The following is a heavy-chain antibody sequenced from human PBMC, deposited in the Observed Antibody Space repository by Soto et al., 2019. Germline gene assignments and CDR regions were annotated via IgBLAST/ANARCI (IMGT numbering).Heavy chain of an antibody. CDR1: GGSFSNFV. CDR2: IIPNFGTT. J-gene: IGHJ4*02. D-gene: IGHD5-12*01. V-gene: IGHV1-69*01. Sequence: QVQLVQSGAEVKKPGSSVKVSCKASGGSFSNFVISWVRQAPGQGLEWMGGIIPNFGTTNYAQKFQGKVTITADETTRTAYLELSGLTSEDTSFYYCARDVGGEATISHWGQGSLVTVSS. CDR3: ARDVGGEATISH.